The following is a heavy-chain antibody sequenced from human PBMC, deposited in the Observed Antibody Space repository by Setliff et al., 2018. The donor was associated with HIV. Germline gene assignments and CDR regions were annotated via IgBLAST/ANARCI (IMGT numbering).Heavy chain of an antibody. V-gene: IGHV1-8*02. Sequence: RASVKVSCKTSGYTFINYDINWVRQAPGQGLEWMGWMNPNSTNTGYAQRFQGRVILTGDTSISTAYMELISLTSEDTAVYYCARGRHSTTAGATKVGYWGRGTLVTVSS. J-gene: IGHJ4*02. D-gene: IGHD1-26*01. CDR3: ARGRHSTTAGATKVGY. CDR1: GYTFINYD. CDR2: MNPNSTNT.